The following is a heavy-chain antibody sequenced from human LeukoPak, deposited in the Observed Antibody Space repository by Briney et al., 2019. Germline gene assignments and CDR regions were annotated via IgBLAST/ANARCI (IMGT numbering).Heavy chain of an antibody. V-gene: IGHV4-59*01. CDR3: ARQGGDLLFDY. J-gene: IGHJ4*02. CDR2: FYHSAST. Sequence: NPSETLSLTCSVSGGFNTHYYWTWIRQPPGKGLEWIGYFYHSASTNYNPSLKSRVTISVNTSKNHFSLKLSSVTAADTAVYYCARQGGDLLFDYWGQGTLVTVSS. CDR1: GGFNTHYY. D-gene: IGHD2-21*02.